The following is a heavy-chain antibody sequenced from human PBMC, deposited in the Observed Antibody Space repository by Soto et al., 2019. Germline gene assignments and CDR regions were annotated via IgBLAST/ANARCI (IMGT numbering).Heavy chain of an antibody. CDR1: GGSLTSSSFY. Sequence: PSETLSLTCIVSGGSLTSSSFYWGWIRQPPGKGLSWIGNIYYSGTTDYNPSLKSRVSVSTDTSRSQLSLTLSSVTAADTAVYYCVRFYGNAFDIWGPGTLVTVSS. J-gene: IGHJ3*02. CDR3: VRFYGNAFDI. D-gene: IGHD3-10*01. CDR2: IYYSGTT. V-gene: IGHV4-39*01.